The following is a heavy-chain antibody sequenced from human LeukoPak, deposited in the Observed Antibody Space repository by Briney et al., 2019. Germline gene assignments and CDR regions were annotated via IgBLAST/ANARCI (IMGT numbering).Heavy chain of an antibody. CDR2: IYYSGST. J-gene: IGHJ4*02. D-gene: IGHD3-16*01. V-gene: IGHV4-59*01. Sequence: SETLSLTCTVSGGSISSYYWSWIRQPPGKGLEWIGYIYYSGSTNYNPSLKSRVTISVDTSKNQFSLKLSSVTVADTAVYYCARNPFGPYYFDNWGQGTLVTVSS. CDR3: ARNPFGPYYFDN. CDR1: GGSISSYY.